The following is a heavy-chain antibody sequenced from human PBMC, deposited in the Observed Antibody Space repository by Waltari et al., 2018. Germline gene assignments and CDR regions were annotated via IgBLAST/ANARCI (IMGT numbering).Heavy chain of an antibody. J-gene: IGHJ4*02. CDR3: ARGMAIAAAQYYFDY. Sequence: QLQLQESGPGLVKPSETLSLTCPVSGGSISSSSYYWGWIRQPPGKGLEWIGSIYYSGSTYYNPSLKSRVTISVDTSKNQFSLKLSSVTAADTAVYYCARGMAIAAAQYYFDYWGQGTLVTVSS. CDR2: IYYSGST. D-gene: IGHD6-13*01. V-gene: IGHV4-39*07. CDR1: GGSISSSSYY.